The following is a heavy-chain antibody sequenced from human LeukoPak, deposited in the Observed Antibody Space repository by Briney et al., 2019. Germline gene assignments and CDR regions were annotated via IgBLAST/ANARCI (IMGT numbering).Heavy chain of an antibody. J-gene: IGHJ3*02. D-gene: IGHD5-24*01. CDR2: INPNSGGT. V-gene: IGHV1-2*02. CDR1: GYTFTGYY. CDR3: ARGIVEMATIDAFDI. Sequence: ASVTLSCTASGYTFTGYYMHWIRQAPGQGLEWMGWINPNSGGTNYDQKFQGRGTMTRDTSISTAYMELSRLRSDDTAVYYCARGIVEMATIDAFDIWGQGTMVTVSS.